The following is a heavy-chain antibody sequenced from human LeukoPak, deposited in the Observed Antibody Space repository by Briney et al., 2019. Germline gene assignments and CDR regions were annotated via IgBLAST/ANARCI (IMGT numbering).Heavy chain of an antibody. CDR3: ARVYGGLDV. CDR2: IIPIFGTA. J-gene: IGHJ6*02. Sequence: GASVKVSCKASGYTFTSYGISWVRQAPGQGLEWMGGIIPIFGTANYAQKFQGRVTITADESTSTAYMELSSLRSEDTAVYYCARVYGGLDVWGQGTTVTVSS. D-gene: IGHD2/OR15-2a*01. V-gene: IGHV1-69*13. CDR1: GYTFTSYG.